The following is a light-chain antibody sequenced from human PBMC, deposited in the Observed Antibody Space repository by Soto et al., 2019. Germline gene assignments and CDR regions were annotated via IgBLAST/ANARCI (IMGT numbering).Light chain of an antibody. J-gene: IGKJ5*01. V-gene: IGKV3-15*01. Sequence: EIVMTQSPATLSVSPGERATVSCRASQSVSSNLAWYQQKPGQAPRLLIYGASTRATGIPARFSGSGSGTEFTLTISSLEPEDFAVYYCQQRNYWQVTFGQGTRLEI. CDR2: GAS. CDR3: QQRNYWQVT. CDR1: QSVSSN.